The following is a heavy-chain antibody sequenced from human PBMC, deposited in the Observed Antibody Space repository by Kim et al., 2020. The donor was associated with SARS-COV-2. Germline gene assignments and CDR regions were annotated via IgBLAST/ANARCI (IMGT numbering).Heavy chain of an antibody. V-gene: IGHV4-39*01. CDR1: GGSISSSSYY. J-gene: IGHJ4*02. Sequence: SETLSLTCTVSGGSISSSSYYWGWIRQPPGKGLEWIGSIYYSGSTYYNPSLKSRVTISVDTSKNQFSLKLSSVTAADTAVYYCARLSSVSDYWGQGTLVTVSS. CDR3: ARLSSVSDY. CDR2: IYYSGST.